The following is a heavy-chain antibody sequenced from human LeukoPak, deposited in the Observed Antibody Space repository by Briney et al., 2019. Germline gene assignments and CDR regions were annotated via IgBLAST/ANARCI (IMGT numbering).Heavy chain of an antibody. Sequence: SGPTLVNPTQTLTLTCTFSGFSLSTRPMCVSWIRQHPGKGLEWIGYIYYSGSTYYNPSLKSRVTMSVDTSENQFSLKLSSVTAADTAVYYCATTVGSYFDYWSQGTLVTVSS. CDR3: ATTVGSYFDY. D-gene: IGHD3-16*01. CDR2: IYYSGST. J-gene: IGHJ4*02. CDR1: GFSLSTRPMC. V-gene: IGHV4-31*03.